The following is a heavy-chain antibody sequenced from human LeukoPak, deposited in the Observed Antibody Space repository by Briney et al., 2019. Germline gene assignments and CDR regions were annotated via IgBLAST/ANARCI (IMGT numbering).Heavy chain of an antibody. Sequence: GGSLRLSCAASGFTLSSYWMSWVRQAPGKGLECVANIKQDGSEKYCVDSVRGRFTLSRDNAKNSLYLQMNSLRVEDTAVYYCATSAARAIESWGQGTLVTVSS. J-gene: IGHJ4*02. CDR3: ATSAARAIES. V-gene: IGHV3-7*01. CDR1: GFTLSSYW. CDR2: IKQDGSEK. D-gene: IGHD6-25*01.